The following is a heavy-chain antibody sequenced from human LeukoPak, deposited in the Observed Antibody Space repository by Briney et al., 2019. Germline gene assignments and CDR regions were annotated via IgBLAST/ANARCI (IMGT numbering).Heavy chain of an antibody. V-gene: IGHV1-69*01. CDR3: ARGDQYSSGWYGGLDY. J-gene: IGHJ4*02. CDR1: GGTFSSYA. CDR2: IIPIFGTA. D-gene: IGHD6-19*01. Sequence: SVKVSCKASGGTFSSYAISWVRQAPGQGLEWMGGIIPIFGTANYAQKFQGRVTITADESTSTAYMGLSSLRSEDTAVYYCARGDQYSSGWYGGLDYWGQGTLVTVSS.